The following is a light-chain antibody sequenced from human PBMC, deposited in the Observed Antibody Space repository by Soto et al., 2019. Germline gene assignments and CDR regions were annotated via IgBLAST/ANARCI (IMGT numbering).Light chain of an antibody. V-gene: IGKV1-39*01. CDR1: QGISSY. Sequence: IRMTQSPSSLSASTGDRVTITCRASQGISSYLNWYQQKPGKAPKLLIYAASSLQSGVPSRFSGSGSGTDFTLTISSLQPEDFATYYCKQGYSTPRTFGQGTKVDIK. CDR3: KQGYSTPRT. CDR2: AAS. J-gene: IGKJ1*01.